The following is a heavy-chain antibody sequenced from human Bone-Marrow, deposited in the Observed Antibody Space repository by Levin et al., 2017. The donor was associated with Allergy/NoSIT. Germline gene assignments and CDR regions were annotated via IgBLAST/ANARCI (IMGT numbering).Heavy chain of an antibody. CDR2: IYGGGST. Sequence: GESLKISCAASGFTVSSNYMSWVRQAPGKGLEWVSVIYGGGSTYYADSVKGRFTISRDNSKNTLYLQMNSLRAEDTAVYYCAGPGGRGVTQTYYYYMDVWGKGTTVTVSS. D-gene: IGHD3-10*01. V-gene: IGHV3-53*01. J-gene: IGHJ6*03. CDR3: AGPGGRGVTQTYYYYMDV. CDR1: GFTVSSNY.